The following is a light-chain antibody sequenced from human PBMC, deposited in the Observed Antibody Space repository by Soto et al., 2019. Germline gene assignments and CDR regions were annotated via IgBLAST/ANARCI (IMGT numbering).Light chain of an antibody. CDR1: QSISSW. CDR2: DAS. V-gene: IGKV1-5*01. Sequence: DIQMTQSPSTLSASVGDRVTITCRASQSISSWLAWYQQKPGKAPKLLSYDASSLESGVPSRFSGSGSGTEFTLTISSLQPDDFAPYYGQQYNSYPTWTFGQGTKVEIK. J-gene: IGKJ1*01. CDR3: QQYNSYPTWT.